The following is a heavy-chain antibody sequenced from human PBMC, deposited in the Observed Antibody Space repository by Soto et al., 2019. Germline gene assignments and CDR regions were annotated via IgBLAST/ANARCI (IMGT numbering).Heavy chain of an antibody. CDR3: ARSCDSYMTSVVTPFDY. V-gene: IGHV1-69*01. Sequence: QVQLVQSGAEVKKPGSSVKVSCKASGGTFSSYAISWVRQAPGQGLEWMGGIIPIFGTANYAQKFQGRVTITADETTSTACMELSSLRPEDTAVYYCARSCDSYMTSVVTPFDYWGQGTLVTVSS. J-gene: IGHJ4*02. D-gene: IGHD4-17*01. CDR2: IIPIFGTA. CDR1: GGTFSSYA.